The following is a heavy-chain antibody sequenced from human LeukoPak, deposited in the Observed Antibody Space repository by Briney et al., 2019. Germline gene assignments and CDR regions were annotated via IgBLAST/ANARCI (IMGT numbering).Heavy chain of an antibody. J-gene: IGHJ4*02. Sequence: SETLSLACTVSGDSISNYYWSWIRQPPGEGLEWIGYIYYTGSTSYNPSLKSRVTISVDTSKNQFSLRLSSVTAAETAVYYCARHWAAIGGNYPFGYWGQGTLVTVSS. CDR1: GDSISNYY. V-gene: IGHV4-59*08. D-gene: IGHD1-26*01. CDR3: ARHWAAIGGNYPFGY. CDR2: IYYTGST.